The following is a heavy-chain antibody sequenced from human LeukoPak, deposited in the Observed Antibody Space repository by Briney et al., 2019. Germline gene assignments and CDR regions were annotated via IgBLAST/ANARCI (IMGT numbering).Heavy chain of an antibody. J-gene: IGHJ6*02. CDR3: ARVYDILSVGYGMDV. CDR1: GFTFSDYY. CDR2: ISSSGSTK. V-gene: IGHV3-11*04. Sequence: HPGGSLRLSCAASGFTFSDYYMSWIRQAPGKGLEWASYISSSGSTKYYADSVKGRFSISRDNAKNSLYLQMNSLRAEDTAVYYCARVYDILSVGYGMDVWGQGTTVTVSS. D-gene: IGHD3-9*01.